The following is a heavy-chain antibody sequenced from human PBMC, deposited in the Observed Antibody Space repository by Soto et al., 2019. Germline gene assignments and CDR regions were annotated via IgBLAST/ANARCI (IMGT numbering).Heavy chain of an antibody. CDR3: AISTVGFVGLFVVPSDY. Sequence: EVQLLESGGGLVQPGGSLRLSCAASGFTYESYAMSWVRQAPGKGLEWVSGINSGGTVAHYADSVKGRFAISRDNSKNKLSLEINSLRADDTGLYYCAISTVGFVGLFVVPSDYWGQGTLVTVSS. V-gene: IGHV3-23*01. CDR1: GFTYESYA. D-gene: IGHD3-16*02. CDR2: INSGGTVA. J-gene: IGHJ4*02.